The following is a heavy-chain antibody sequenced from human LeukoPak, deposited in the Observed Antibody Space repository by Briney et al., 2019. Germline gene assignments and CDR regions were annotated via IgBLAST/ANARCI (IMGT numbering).Heavy chain of an antibody. V-gene: IGHV4-30-4*01. J-gene: IGHJ4*02. CDR3: ARVPYCSSTSCYTGYVDY. CDR1: GGSISSGDYY. Sequence: SETLSLTCTVSGGSISSGDYYWSWIRQPPGKGLEWIGYIYHSGSTYYNPSLKSRVTISVDTSKNQFSLKLSSVTAADTAVYYCARVPYCSSTSCYTGYVDYWGQGTLVTVSS. D-gene: IGHD2-2*02. CDR2: IYHSGST.